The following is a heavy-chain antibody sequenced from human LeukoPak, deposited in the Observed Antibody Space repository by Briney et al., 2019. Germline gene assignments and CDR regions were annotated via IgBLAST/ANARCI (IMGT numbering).Heavy chain of an antibody. CDR3: ARVRSGENGIDY. D-gene: IGHD3-3*01. V-gene: IGHV3-21*01. CDR1: GFTFSSYS. J-gene: IGHJ4*02. CDR2: ISSSSSYI. Sequence: PGGSLRLSCAASGFTFSSYSMGWVRQAPGKGLEWVSSISSSSSYIFYADSVKGRFTISRDNAKNSLYLQMNSLRAEDTAVYYCARVRSGENGIDYWGQGTLVTVSS.